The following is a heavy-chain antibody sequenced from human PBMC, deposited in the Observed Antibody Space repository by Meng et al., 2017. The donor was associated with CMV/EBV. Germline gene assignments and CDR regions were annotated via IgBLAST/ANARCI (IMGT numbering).Heavy chain of an antibody. Sequence: GESLKISCAASGFTFSSYWMHWVRQAPGKGLVWVSRINSDGSSTSYADSVKGRFTISRDNAKNTLYLQMNSLRAEDTAVYYCAREAAETYYYYGMDVWGQGTTVTRLL. V-gene: IGHV3-74*01. CDR1: GFTFSSYW. D-gene: IGHD6-13*01. J-gene: IGHJ6*02. CDR2: INSDGSST. CDR3: AREAAETYYYYGMDV.